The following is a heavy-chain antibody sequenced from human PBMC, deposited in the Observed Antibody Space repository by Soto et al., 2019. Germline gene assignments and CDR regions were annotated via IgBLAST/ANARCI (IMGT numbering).Heavy chain of an antibody. CDR2: IYYSGST. CDR3: ASSTYYYDSTGYYLLY. J-gene: IGHJ4*02. D-gene: IGHD3-22*01. V-gene: IGHV4-59*08. Sequence: SETLSLTCTVSGGSISSYYWSWIRQPPGKGLEWIGYIYYSGSTNYNPSLKSRVTISVDTSKNQFSLKLSSVTAADTAVYYCASSTYYYDSTGYYLLYWGQGILVTVSS. CDR1: GGSISSYY.